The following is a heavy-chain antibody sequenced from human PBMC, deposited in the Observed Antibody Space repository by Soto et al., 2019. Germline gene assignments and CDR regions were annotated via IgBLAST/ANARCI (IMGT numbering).Heavy chain of an antibody. CDR1: GYSFVRYT. V-gene: IGHV1-3*01. D-gene: IGHD2-2*01. J-gene: IGHJ4*02. CDR3: ARFAADCSSDNCYVVGWPFDY. CDR2: INVGDGDS. Sequence: QVQLVQSGAEVKKPGASVKISCQASGYSFVRYTLHWVRQAPGQSLEGIGWINVGDGDSRYSQKFQGGVTTTWDTSTNTAYTELSRLKSEDTAVSYRARFAADCSSDNCYVVGWPFDYWGQGALVTVSS.